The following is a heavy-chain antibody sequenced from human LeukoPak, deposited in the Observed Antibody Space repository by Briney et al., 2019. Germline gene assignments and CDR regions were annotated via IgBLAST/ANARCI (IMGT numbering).Heavy chain of an antibody. CDR3: ARARYSGSYGYYFDY. CDR1: GFTFGDYA. V-gene: IGHV3-9*01. CDR2: ISWNSGSI. J-gene: IGHJ4*02. Sequence: GGSLRLSCAASGFTFGDYAMHWVRQAPGKGLEWVSGISWNSGSIRYADSVKGRFTISRDNAKNSLYLQMNSLRAEDTALYHCARARYSGSYGYYFDYWGQGTLVTVSS. D-gene: IGHD1-26*01.